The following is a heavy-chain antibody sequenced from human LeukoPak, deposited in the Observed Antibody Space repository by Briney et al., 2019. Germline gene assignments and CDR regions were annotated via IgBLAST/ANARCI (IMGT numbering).Heavy chain of an antibody. Sequence: GGFLRLSCAASGFTFSSDAMGWVRQAPGKGLEWVSAISGSGGTTYYTDSVKGRFTISRDNSKNTLYLQINSLRAEDTAIYYCAKDHLPGIVVADRDYWGQGTLVTVSS. CDR1: GFTFSSDA. CDR3: AKDHLPGIVVADRDY. D-gene: IGHD6-19*01. CDR2: ISGSGGTT. V-gene: IGHV3-23*01. J-gene: IGHJ4*02.